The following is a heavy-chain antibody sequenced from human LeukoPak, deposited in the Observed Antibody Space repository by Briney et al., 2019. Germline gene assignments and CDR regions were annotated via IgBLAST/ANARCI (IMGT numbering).Heavy chain of an antibody. CDR3: AGHQRDGYNLDAFDI. V-gene: IGHV4-59*08. CDR1: GGSISGYY. Sequence: SSETLSLTCTVSGGSISGYYWSWVRQPPGKGLEFIGHIFYSGATAYNPSLRSRLTLSLDKSKNQFSLKLSSVTAADTAVYYCAGHQRDGYNLDAFDIWGQGTMVTVSS. J-gene: IGHJ3*02. CDR2: IFYSGAT. D-gene: IGHD5-24*01.